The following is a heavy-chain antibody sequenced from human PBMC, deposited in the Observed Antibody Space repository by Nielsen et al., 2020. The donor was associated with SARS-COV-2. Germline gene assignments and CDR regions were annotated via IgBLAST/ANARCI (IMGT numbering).Heavy chain of an antibody. V-gene: IGHV3-30*03. J-gene: IGHJ5*02. CDR2: ISYDGSNK. Sequence: GESLKISCAASGFTFSSYGMHWVRQAPGKGLEWVAVISYDGSNKYYAVSVKDRFTISRDNAKNTLYLQMNSLRAEDTAVYYCSSSGWFDPWGQGTLVTVSS. CDR3: SSSGWFDP. CDR1: GFTFSSYG.